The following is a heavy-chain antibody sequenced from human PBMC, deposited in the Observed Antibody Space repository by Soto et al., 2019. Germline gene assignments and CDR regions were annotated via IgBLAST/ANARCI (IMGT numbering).Heavy chain of an antibody. CDR2: ISGSGGST. CDR1: GFTFSSYA. D-gene: IGHD2-2*01. Sequence: EVQLLESGGGLVQPGGSLRLSCAASGFTFSSYAMSWVRQAPGKGLEWVSAISGSGGSTYYADSVKGWFTISRDNSKNTLYLQMNSLRAEDTAVYYCAKVVDCSSTSCYFPNYYYYYGMDVWGQGTTVTVSS. V-gene: IGHV3-23*01. J-gene: IGHJ6*02. CDR3: AKVVDCSSTSCYFPNYYYYYGMDV.